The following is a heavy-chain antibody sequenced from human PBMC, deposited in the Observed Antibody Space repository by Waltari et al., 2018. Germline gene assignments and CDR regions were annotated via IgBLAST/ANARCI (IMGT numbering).Heavy chain of an antibody. Sequence: QVQLVQSGAEVKKPGASVKVSCKASGYTFSSYLLHWVRQAPGKGLEWMGGFDPEDGETSYAQKVQGRVTMTEDTSTDTAYMELSSLRSEDTAVYYCATGSSGYDAFDIWGQGTMVTVSS. CDR1: GYTFSSYL. CDR2: FDPEDGET. V-gene: IGHV1-24*01. J-gene: IGHJ3*02. D-gene: IGHD6-19*01. CDR3: ATGSSGYDAFDI.